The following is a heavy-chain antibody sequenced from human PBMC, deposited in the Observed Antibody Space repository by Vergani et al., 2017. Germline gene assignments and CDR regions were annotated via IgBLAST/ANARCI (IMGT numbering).Heavy chain of an antibody. D-gene: IGHD3-16*02. Sequence: QVQLQESGPGLVKPSETLSLTCTVSGGSITNNFWSWIRQPPGKGPEWIGYIFPSGNSDYNPSLKNRVSISLDKSKNQFSLWVNSVTAADTAVYFCARASLRALVGYYYYMDVWGKGKTVVVSS. J-gene: IGHJ6*03. V-gene: IGHV4-4*09. CDR1: GGSITNNF. CDR2: IFPSGNS. CDR3: ARASLRALVGYYYYMDV.